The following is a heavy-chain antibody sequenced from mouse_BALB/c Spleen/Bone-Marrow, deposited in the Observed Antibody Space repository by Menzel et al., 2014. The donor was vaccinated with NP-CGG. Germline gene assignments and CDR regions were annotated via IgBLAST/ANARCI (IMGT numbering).Heavy chain of an antibody. CDR2: IRSESNNYAT. Sequence: EVQLQQSGGGLVQPKGSLKPSCAASGFTFNTNAVNWVRQAPGKGLEWVARIRSESNNYATYYADSVKDRFTISRDDSQSVLYLQMNNLKTEDTAMYYCVGYPFAYWGQGTLVTVSA. D-gene: IGHD2-2*01. J-gene: IGHJ3*01. V-gene: IGHV10S3*01. CDR3: VGYPFAY. CDR1: GFTFNTNA.